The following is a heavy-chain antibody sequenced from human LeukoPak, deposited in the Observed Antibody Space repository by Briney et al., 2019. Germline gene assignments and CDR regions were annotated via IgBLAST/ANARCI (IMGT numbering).Heavy chain of an antibody. J-gene: IGHJ5*02. D-gene: IGHD1-1*01. CDR2: INPSGGST. CDR1: GYTFTSYY. Sequence: ASVKVSCKASGYTFTSYYMHWVRQAPGQGLEWMGIINPSGGSTSYAQKFQGRVTMTRDTSTSTVYMELSSLRSEDTAVYYCARDPCQLERRGCWFDPWGQGTLVTVSP. V-gene: IGHV1-46*01. CDR3: ARDPCQLERRGCWFDP.